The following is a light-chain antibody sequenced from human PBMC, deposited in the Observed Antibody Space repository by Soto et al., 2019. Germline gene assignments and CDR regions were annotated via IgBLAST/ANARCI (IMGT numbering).Light chain of an antibody. CDR3: FSYAGRDTLVV. CDR1: SSDLGSYNL. Sequence: QSALTQPASVSGSPGQSITISCTGTSSDLGSYNLVSWYQHHPGKAPKLIIYEATNRPSGISSRFSGSKSGYTASLTISGLQAEDEAFYSCFSYAGRDTLVVSGGGTQLTVL. V-gene: IGLV2-23*01. CDR2: EAT. J-gene: IGLJ2*01.